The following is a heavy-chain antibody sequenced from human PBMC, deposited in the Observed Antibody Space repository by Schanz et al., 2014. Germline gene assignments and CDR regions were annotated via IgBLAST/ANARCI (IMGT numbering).Heavy chain of an antibody. J-gene: IGHJ6*02. CDR2: ISHDGSIQ. CDR1: GFTFSNFA. Sequence: QVQLVESGGGVVQPGRSLRLSCAASGFTFSNFAMHWVRQAPGKGLEWVTIISHDGSIQYGADSVKGRFTTSRDYSKNTMYLQMNSLRAEDTAVYYCVKDLQRELLRDDHYYGMDVWGQGTTVTVSS. V-gene: IGHV3-30*04. CDR3: VKDLQRELLRDDHYYGMDV. D-gene: IGHD1-26*01.